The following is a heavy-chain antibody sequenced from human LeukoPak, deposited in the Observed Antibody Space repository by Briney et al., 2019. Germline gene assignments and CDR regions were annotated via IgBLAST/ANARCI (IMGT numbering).Heavy chain of an antibody. J-gene: IGHJ2*01. Sequence: SETLSLTCTVSGGSISSGDYYWSWIRQHPGKGLEWIGNIYHTGTTYYNPSLKSRVTMSVDTSKNQLSLKLNSVTAADTAVYYCARTEGGGTNSWYFYLWGRGTLITVSS. V-gene: IGHV4-31*03. CDR2: IYHTGTT. D-gene: IGHD1-26*01. CDR1: GGSISSGDYY. CDR3: ARTEGGGTNSWYFYL.